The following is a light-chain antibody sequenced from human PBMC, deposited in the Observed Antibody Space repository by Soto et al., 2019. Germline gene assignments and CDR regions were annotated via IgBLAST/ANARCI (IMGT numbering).Light chain of an antibody. CDR1: QSVRNY. J-gene: IGKJ5*01. Sequence: EIVLTQSPATLSLSPGERATLSCRASQSVRNYLAWYQQKPGQAPRLLIYDASNRATGIPARFSGSGSGTDFTLTISSLELEDFAVYYCHQRINWPPITFGQGTRLEIK. CDR2: DAS. CDR3: HQRINWPPIT. V-gene: IGKV3-11*01.